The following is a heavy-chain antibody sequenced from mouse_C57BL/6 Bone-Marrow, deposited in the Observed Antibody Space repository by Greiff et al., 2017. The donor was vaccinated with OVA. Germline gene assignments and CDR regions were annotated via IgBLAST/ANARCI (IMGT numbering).Heavy chain of an antibody. CDR1: GFSLTSYG. CDR3: AKDRDITTVVAPYAMDY. Sequence: VHLVESGPGLVAPSQSLSITCTVSGFSLTSYGVSWVRQPPGKGLEWLGVIWGDGSTNYHSALISRLSISKDNSKSQVFLKLNSLQTDDTATYYCAKDRDITTVVAPYAMDYWGQGTSVTVSS. J-gene: IGHJ4*01. V-gene: IGHV2-3*01. D-gene: IGHD1-1*01. CDR2: IWGDGST.